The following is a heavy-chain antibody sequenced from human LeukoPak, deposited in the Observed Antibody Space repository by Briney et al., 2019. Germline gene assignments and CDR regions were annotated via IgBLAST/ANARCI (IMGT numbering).Heavy chain of an antibody. CDR2: ISSSGITT. J-gene: IGHJ4*02. Sequence: GGSLRLSCAASGFTFSSYSMSWVRQAPGKGLEWVSVISSSGITTYYADSVRGRFTISRDNSKNTLYLQMNSLRAEDTAVYYCAKSRTTVTTSLDYWGQGTLVTVSS. CDR3: AKSRTTVTTSLDY. CDR1: GFTFSSYS. V-gene: IGHV3-23*01. D-gene: IGHD4-11*01.